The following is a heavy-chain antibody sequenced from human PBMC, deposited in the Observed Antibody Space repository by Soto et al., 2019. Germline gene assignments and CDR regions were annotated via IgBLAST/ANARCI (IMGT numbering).Heavy chain of an antibody. CDR3: ARLPYCSSTSCYRRPVYFDY. CDR1: GCSSSSYY. D-gene: IGHD2-2*01. J-gene: IGHJ4*02. CDR2: IYYSGST. V-gene: IGHV4-59*08. Sequence: TLETLSLTCTFSGCSSSSYYWSWIRQPPGKGLEWIGYIYYSGSTNYNPSLKSRVTISVDTSKNQFSLKLSSVTTADTAVYYCARLPYCSSTSCYRRPVYFDYWGQGTLVTVSS.